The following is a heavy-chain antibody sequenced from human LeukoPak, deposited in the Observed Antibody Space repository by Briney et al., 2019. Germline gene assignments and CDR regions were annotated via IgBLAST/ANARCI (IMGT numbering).Heavy chain of an antibody. Sequence: NTSETLSLTCTVSGGSISSSSYYWGWIRQPPGKGLEWIGSIYYSGSTYYNPSPKSRVTISVDTSKNQFSLKLSSVTAADTAVYYCARRSYGDYVSYFDYWGQGTLVTVSS. CDR2: IYYSGST. CDR1: GGSISSSSYY. D-gene: IGHD4-17*01. CDR3: ARRSYGDYVSYFDY. J-gene: IGHJ4*02. V-gene: IGHV4-39*01.